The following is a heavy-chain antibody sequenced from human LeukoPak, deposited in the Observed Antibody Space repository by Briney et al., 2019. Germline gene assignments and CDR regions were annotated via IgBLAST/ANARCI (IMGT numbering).Heavy chain of an antibody. CDR3: AKGSYYDSSGSFYFDY. CDR2: MSGSSGST. Sequence: PGGSLRLSCAASGFIFGSHAMSWIRQAPGKGLEWVSAMSGSSGSTYYADSVKGRFTISRDNSKNTLYVQVNSLGTEDTAAYYCAKGSYYDSSGSFYFDYWGQGTLVTVSS. J-gene: IGHJ4*02. D-gene: IGHD3-22*01. V-gene: IGHV3-23*01. CDR1: GFIFGSHA.